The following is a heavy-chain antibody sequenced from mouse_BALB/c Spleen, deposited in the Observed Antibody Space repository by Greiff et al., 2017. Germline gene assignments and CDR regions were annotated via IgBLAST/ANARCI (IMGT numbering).Heavy chain of an antibody. CDR3: AFEEPGGGAMDY. V-gene: IGHV5-12-2*01. J-gene: IGHJ4*01. D-gene: IGHD4-1*01. CDR1: GFTFSSYT. CDR2: ISNGGGST. Sequence: EVKLVESGGGLVQPGGSLKLSCAASGFTFSSYTMSWVRQTPEKRLEWVAYISNGGGSTYYPDTVKGRFTISRDNAKNTLYLQMSSLKSEDTAMYYCAFEEPGGGAMDYWGQGTSVTVSS.